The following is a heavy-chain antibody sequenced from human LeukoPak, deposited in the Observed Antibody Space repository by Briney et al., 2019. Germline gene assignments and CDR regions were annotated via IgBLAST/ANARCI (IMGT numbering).Heavy chain of an antibody. V-gene: IGHV3-49*04. J-gene: IGHJ4*02. CDR1: GFTFGDYA. CDR3: SVMHRYYDGSGYWVQ. Sequence: GGSLRLSCTASGFTFGDYAMSWVRQAPGKGLEWVGFIRSKAYGGTTEYAASVKGRFTISRDDSKSIAYLQMNSLRAEDTAVYYCSVMHRYYDGSGYWVQWGQGTLVTVSS. CDR2: IRSKAYGGTT. D-gene: IGHD3-22*01.